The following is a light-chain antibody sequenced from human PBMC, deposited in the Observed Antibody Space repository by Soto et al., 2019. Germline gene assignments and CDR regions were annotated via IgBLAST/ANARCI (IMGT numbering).Light chain of an antibody. J-gene: IGLJ1*01. CDR3: SSYTSSSTPLYV. CDR2: EVS. CDR1: SSDVGGYNY. Sequence: ALTQPASVSGSPGQSITISCTGTSSDVGGYNYVSWYQQHPGKAPKLMIYEVSNRPSGVSNRFSGSKSGNTASLTISGLQAEDEADYYCSSYTSSSTPLYVFGTGTKLTVL. V-gene: IGLV2-14*01.